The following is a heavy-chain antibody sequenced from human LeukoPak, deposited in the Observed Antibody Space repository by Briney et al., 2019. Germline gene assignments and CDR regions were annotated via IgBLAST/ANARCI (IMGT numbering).Heavy chain of an antibody. J-gene: IGHJ4*02. D-gene: IGHD3-16*01. CDR1: GGSISSSSYY. V-gene: IGHV4-39*07. Sequence: SETLSLTCTVSGGSISSSSYYWGWIRQPPGKGLEWIGSIYYSGSTYYNPSLKSRVTISVDTSKNQFSLKLSSVTAADTAVYYCARGLRNYVWGSFDYWGQGTLVTVSS. CDR2: IYYSGST. CDR3: ARGLRNYVWGSFDY.